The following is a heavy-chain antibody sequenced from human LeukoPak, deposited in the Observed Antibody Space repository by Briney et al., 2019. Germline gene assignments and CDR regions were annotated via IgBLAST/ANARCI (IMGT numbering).Heavy chain of an antibody. CDR3: ATDTPSGGDYYLSA. D-gene: IGHD2-21*01. J-gene: IGHJ5*02. CDR1: GFTFKKYG. V-gene: IGHV3-33*01. Sequence: GGSLRLSCEASGFTFKKYGMHWVRQAPGKGLEWVALTWYDGIKNYYADSVKGRFTISRDNSKSTLFLQTNSLRAEDTAVYYCATDTPSGGDYYLSAWGQGTLVTVTS. CDR2: TWYDGIKN.